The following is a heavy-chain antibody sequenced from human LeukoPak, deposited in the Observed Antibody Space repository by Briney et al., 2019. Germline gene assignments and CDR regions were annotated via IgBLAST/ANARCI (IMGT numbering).Heavy chain of an antibody. D-gene: IGHD1-26*01. J-gene: IGHJ6*02. CDR1: GFTFTISA. Sequence: SVTVSFKASGFTFTISAMQWVRQARGQRLEWIGWIVVGSGNTNYSQKFQERVTITRDMSTSTAYMELSSLRSEDTAVYYCAAESRPYSGSSRYGMDVWGQGTTVTVSS. CDR3: AAESRPYSGSSRYGMDV. CDR2: IVVGSGNT. V-gene: IGHV1-58*02.